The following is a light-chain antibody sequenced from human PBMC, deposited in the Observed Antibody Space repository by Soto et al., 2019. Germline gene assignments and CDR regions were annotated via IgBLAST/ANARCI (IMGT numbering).Light chain of an antibody. CDR1: QTISSW. CDR2: KAS. V-gene: IGKV1-5*03. CDR3: LQDHDDSWT. Sequence: DSQITQSPSTLSGSVGDRVSISCRASQTISSWLAWYQQKPGKAPKLLIYKASTLKSGVPSRFRGSRYGTEFNLTVSSLQTEDFATYYCLQDHDDSWTFGQGTKVDIK. J-gene: IGKJ1*01.